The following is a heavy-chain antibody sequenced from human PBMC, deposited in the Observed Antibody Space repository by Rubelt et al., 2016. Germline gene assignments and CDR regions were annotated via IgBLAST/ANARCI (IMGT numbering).Heavy chain of an antibody. CDR2: ISGIGVST. CDR3: VNRANYYGSGDAFDI. V-gene: IGHV3-23*01. CDR1: GFTFSSYA. J-gene: IGHJ3*02. Sequence: EVQLLESGGGLVQPGVSLRLSCAASGFTFSSYAMSWVRQAPGKGLEWVSAISGIGVSTYYAESGEGRFTIARNKSKNTMYRRMNSLRAEDTSVYYCVNRANYYGSGDAFDIWGQGTMVTVSS. D-gene: IGHD3-10*01.